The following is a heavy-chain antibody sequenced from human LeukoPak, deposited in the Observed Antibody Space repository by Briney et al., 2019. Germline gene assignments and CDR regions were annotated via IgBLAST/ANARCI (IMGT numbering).Heavy chain of an antibody. V-gene: IGHV4-59*01. D-gene: IGHD1-26*01. J-gene: IGHJ4*02. Sequence: SETLSLTCTVSGGSISSYYWSWIRQPPGKGLEWIGYIYYSGSTNYNPSLKSRVTISVDTSKNQFSLKLSSVTAADTAVYYCARAVGAPEEKKIWGQGILVTVSS. CDR2: IYYSGST. CDR1: GGSISSYY. CDR3: ARAVGAPEEKKI.